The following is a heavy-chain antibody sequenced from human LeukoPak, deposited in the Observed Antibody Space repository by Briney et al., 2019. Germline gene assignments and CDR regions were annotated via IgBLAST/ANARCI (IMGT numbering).Heavy chain of an antibody. J-gene: IGHJ4*02. CDR2: IYSSGST. Sequence: SETLSLNCTVTGRSIRSSTYYWGWIRQPPGKGLEWIGSIYSSGSTYYNPSLKSPVTVSVDTSKNQFSLNLSSVTAADTAVYYCARSSSGGSCFDSWGQGTLVTVSS. V-gene: IGHV4-39*01. CDR3: ARSSSGGSCFDS. D-gene: IGHD2-15*01. CDR1: GRSIRSSTYY.